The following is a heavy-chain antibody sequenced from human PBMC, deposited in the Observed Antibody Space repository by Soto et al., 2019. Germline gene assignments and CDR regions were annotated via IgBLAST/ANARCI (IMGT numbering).Heavy chain of an antibody. CDR2: ISYDGSNK. V-gene: IGHV3-30*18. CDR3: AKADVDTAMVDY. CDR1: GFTFSSYG. J-gene: IGHJ4*02. Sequence: QVQLVESGGGVVQPGRSLRLSCAASGFTFSSYGMRWVRQAPGKGLEWVAVISYDGSNKYYADSVKGRFTISRDNSKNTLYLQMNSLRAEDTAVYYCAKADVDTAMVDYWGQGTLVTVSS. D-gene: IGHD5-18*01.